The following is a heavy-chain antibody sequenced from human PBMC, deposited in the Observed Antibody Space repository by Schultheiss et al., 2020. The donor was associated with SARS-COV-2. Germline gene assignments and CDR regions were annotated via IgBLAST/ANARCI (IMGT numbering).Heavy chain of an antibody. CDR1: GGSFSGYY. D-gene: IGHD2-2*01. J-gene: IGHJ6*02. CDR2: VNHSGST. Sequence: SETLSLTCAVYGGSFSGYYWSWIRQPPGKGLEWIGEIEWIGEVNHSGSTNYNPSLKSRVTISVDTSKTQFSLKLSSVTAADTAVYYCARGYCSSTSCYNFYYYGMDVWGQGTTVTVSS. V-gene: IGHV4-34*01. CDR3: ARGYCSSTSCYNFYYYGMDV.